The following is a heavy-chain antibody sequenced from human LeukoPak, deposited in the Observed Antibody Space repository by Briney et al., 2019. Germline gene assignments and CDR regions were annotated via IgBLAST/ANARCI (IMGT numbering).Heavy chain of an antibody. CDR1: GGSVSRGGHY. Sequence: SETLSLTCTVSGGSVSRGGHYWSWIRQHPGKGLEWIGFTSYSGGTYYNPSLMGRIVISVDTSQNQFSLKMRDVTAADTAVYFCATAEWEYFYFDYWGQGTLVTVSS. D-gene: IGHD2/OR15-2a*01. CDR2: TSYSGGT. V-gene: IGHV4-31*03. CDR3: ATAEWEYFYFDY. J-gene: IGHJ4*02.